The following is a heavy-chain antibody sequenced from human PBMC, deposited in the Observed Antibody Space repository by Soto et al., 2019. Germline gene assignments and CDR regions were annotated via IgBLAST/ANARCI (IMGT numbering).Heavy chain of an antibody. CDR3: AKDRCSSTSCYGGPHFDY. Sequence: PGGSLRLSCAASGFTFISYGMHWVRQAPCKGLEWVAVISYDGSNKYYADSVKGRFTISRDNSKNTLYLQMNSLRAEDTAVYYCAKDRCSSTSCYGGPHFDYWGQGTLVTVSS. D-gene: IGHD2-2*01. V-gene: IGHV3-30*18. J-gene: IGHJ4*02. CDR2: ISYDGSNK. CDR1: GFTFISYG.